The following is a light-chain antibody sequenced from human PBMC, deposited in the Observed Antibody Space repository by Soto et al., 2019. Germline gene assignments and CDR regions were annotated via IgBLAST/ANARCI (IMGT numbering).Light chain of an antibody. CDR1: TGAVTSDHY. Sequence: QAVVTQEPSLTVSPGGTVTLTCGSSTGAVTSDHYPYWFQQKPGQAPRTLIYDTNKKHSWTPARFSGSLLGGKAALTLSGAQPEDEAEFYCLLSYSGARVVFGGGTKLTVL. CDR3: LLSYSGARVV. J-gene: IGLJ2*01. CDR2: DTN. V-gene: IGLV7-46*01.